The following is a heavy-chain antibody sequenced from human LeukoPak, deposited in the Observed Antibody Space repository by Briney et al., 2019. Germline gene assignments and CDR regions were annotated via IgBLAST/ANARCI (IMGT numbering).Heavy chain of an antibody. D-gene: IGHD3-3*01. CDR2: INPSGGST. CDR3: ASIFGVVIEDY. J-gene: IGHJ4*02. CDR1: GYTFTSYY. Sequence: ASVKVSCKGSGYTFTSYYMHWVRQAPGQGLEWMGIINPSGGSTSYAQKFQGRVTMTRDTSTSTVYMELSSLRSEDTAVYYCASIFGVVIEDYWGQGTLVTVSS. V-gene: IGHV1-46*03.